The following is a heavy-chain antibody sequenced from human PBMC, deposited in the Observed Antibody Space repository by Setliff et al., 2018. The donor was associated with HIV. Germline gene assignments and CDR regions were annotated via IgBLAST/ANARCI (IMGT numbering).Heavy chain of an antibody. V-gene: IGHV1-8*01. Sequence: ASVKVSCKASATFTNVDIHWLRRATGQGLEWMGWMNPNSGVSGYAQKLQGRVTVTTDTSTSTAYMELRSLRSDDTAVYYCARDPGYKSTWYGVFDIWGQGTMVTVSS. J-gene: IGHJ3*02. CDR1: ATFTNVD. CDR2: MNPNSGVS. CDR3: ARDPGYKSTWYGVFDI. D-gene: IGHD6-13*01.